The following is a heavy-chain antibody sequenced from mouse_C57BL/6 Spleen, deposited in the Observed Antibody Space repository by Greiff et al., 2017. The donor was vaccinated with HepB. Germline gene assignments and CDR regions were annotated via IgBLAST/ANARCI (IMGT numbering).Heavy chain of an antibody. CDR2: IDPETGGT. D-gene: IGHD2-12*01. CDR3: TRLDYTLYYAMDY. J-gene: IGHJ4*01. V-gene: IGHV1-15*01. Sequence: VQLQQSGAELVRPGASVTLSCKASGYTFTDYEMHWVKQTPVHGLEWIGAIDPETGGTAYNQKFKGKAILTADKSSSTAYMELRSLTSEDSAVYYCTRLDYTLYYAMDYWGQGTSVTVSS. CDR1: GYTFTDYE.